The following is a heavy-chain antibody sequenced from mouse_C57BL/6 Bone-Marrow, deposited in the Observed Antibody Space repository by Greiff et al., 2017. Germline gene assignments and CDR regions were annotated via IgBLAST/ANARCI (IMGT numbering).Heavy chain of an antibody. V-gene: IGHV5-9-1*02. D-gene: IGHD2-14*01. J-gene: IGHJ4*01. CDR2: ISSGGDYI. CDR3: TRPYVHDAMDD. CDR1: GFTFSSYA. Sequence: EVNVVESGEGLVKPGGSLKLSCAASGFTFSSYAMSWVRQTPEKRLEWVAYISSGGDYIYYADTVKGRFTISRDNARNTLYLQMSSLKSEDTAMDYCTRPYVHDAMDDWGQGTSVTVSS.